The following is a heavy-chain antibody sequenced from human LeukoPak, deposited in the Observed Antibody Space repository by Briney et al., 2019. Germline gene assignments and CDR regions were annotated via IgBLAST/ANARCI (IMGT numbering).Heavy chain of an antibody. J-gene: IGHJ5*02. V-gene: IGHV3-9*01. CDR2: ISWNSGSI. Sequence: GGSLRLSCAASGFTFDDYAMHWVRQAPGKGLEWVSGISWNSGSIGYADSVKGRFTISRDNAKNSLYLQMNSLRAEDTALYYCAKDPRFLEWSGGFDPWGQGTLVTVSS. CDR1: GFTFDDYA. D-gene: IGHD3-3*01. CDR3: AKDPRFLEWSGGFDP.